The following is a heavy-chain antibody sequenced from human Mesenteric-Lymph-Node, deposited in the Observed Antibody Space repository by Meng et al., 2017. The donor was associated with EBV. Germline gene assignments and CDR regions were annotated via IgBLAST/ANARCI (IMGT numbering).Heavy chain of an antibody. CDR3: AREFVVVEAATRVFDN. J-gene: IGHJ4*02. D-gene: IGHD2-15*01. Sequence: QVELVQSAPELRTPGPSVKFYCMALGYTVTTCCINWVRQAPGQGLAWMARISVYDGNTNYGKNFQGRVNLPTDTSTSTDYMALRSLSSDDTAVYYCAREFVVVEAATRVFDNWGQGTLVTVSS. V-gene: IGHV1-18*01. CDR1: GYTVTTCC. CDR2: ISVYDGNT.